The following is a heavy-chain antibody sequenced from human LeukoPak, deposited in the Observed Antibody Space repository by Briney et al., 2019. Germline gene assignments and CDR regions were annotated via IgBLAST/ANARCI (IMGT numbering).Heavy chain of an antibody. Sequence: SETLSLTCAVSGYSISSYYWSWVRQPPGKGLKWIAYIYYSGSTNYNPSLQSRVTISVDTSRNQFSLKLSSVTTADTAIYYCARMRPNGEHDYWGQGTLVTVSS. CDR3: ARMRPNGEHDY. CDR2: IYYSGST. J-gene: IGHJ4*02. V-gene: IGHV4-59*01. CDR1: GYSISSYY. D-gene: IGHD4-17*01.